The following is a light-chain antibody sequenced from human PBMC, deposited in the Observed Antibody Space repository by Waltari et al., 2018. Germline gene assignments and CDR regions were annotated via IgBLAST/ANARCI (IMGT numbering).Light chain of an antibody. CDR3: QKYVNLPAT. Sequence: EIVLTQSPGTLSLSQGERATLSCRASQSVSKYLAWYQQKPGQAPRLLIYDASIRATGIPERFSGSGSGTDFSLTISRLEPEDFAVYYCQKYVNLPATFGQGTKVEIK. V-gene: IGKV3-20*01. CDR2: DAS. CDR1: QSVSKY. J-gene: IGKJ1*01.